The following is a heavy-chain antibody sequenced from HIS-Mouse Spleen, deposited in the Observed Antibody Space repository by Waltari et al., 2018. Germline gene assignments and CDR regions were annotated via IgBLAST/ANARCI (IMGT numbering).Heavy chain of an antibody. CDR2: NYYSGST. CDR1: GGSISSSSYY. V-gene: IGHV4-39*07. J-gene: IGHJ2*01. D-gene: IGHD6-13*01. CDR3: AREIPYSSSWYDWYFDL. Sequence: QLQLQESGPGLVKPSETLSLTCTVSGGSISSSSYYWGWIRQPPGKGLGWIGSNYYSGSTSNNPSLMSRVTISVDTSKNQFSLKLSSVTAADTAVYYCAREIPYSSSWYDWYFDLWGRGTLVTVSS.